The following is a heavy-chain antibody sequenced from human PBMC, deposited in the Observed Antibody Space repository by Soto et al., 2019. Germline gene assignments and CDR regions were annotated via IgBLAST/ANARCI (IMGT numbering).Heavy chain of an antibody. CDR3: GTGGGGYYFDY. J-gene: IGHJ4*02. D-gene: IGHD3-16*01. V-gene: IGHV3-21*01. Sequence: EVQLVESGGGLVKPGGSLRLSCAASGFTFSSYSMNWVRQAPGKGLEWVSSISSSSSYIYYADSVKGRFTISRDNAKKPLYLQMNSLGAGEPGWYYWGTGGGGYYFDYWGQGTLVTVSS. CDR2: ISSSSSYI. CDR1: GFTFSSYS.